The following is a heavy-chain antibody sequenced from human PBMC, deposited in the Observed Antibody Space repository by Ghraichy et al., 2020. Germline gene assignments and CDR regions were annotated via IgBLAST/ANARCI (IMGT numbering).Heavy chain of an antibody. J-gene: IGHJ3*02. CDR1: GFTFSSYA. V-gene: IGHV3-23*01. CDR2: ISLSDSHT. CDR3: AKVSWSNNERDI. D-gene: IGHD3-3*01. Sequence: GGSLRLSCAASGFTFSSYAFSWVRQAPGKGLEWVSVISLSDSHTWYADSVKGRFTISRDNSKNTLYLQMNNLRAEDTAVYHCAKVSWSNNERDIWDQGTMVTGS.